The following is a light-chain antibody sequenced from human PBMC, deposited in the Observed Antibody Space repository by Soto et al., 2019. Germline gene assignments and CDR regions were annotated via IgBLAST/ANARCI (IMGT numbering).Light chain of an antibody. CDR2: GAS. CDR1: QSFSSSS. J-gene: IGKJ4*01. V-gene: IGKV3-20*01. Sequence: EIVLTQSPGTLSLSPGGRATLSCRANQSFSSSSLAWYQQKAGQAPRLLIHGASTRATDIAATFTGSGSGTEFTLTISNLQPEDFATYYCQHLNSYPLTFGGGTTGDIK. CDR3: QHLNSYPLT.